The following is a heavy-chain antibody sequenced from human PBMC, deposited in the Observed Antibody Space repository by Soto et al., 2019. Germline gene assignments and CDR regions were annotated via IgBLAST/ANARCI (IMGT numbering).Heavy chain of an antibody. CDR1: GFTFDDYA. CDR3: AKGRNPSGYDAFDI. J-gene: IGHJ3*02. D-gene: IGHD5-12*01. CDR2: ISWNSGSI. Sequence: GGSLRLSCAASGFTFDDYAMHWVRQAPGKGLEWVSGISWNSGSIGYADSVKGRFTISRDNAKNSLYLQMNSLRAEDTALYYCAKGRNPSGYDAFDIWGQGTMVTVSS. V-gene: IGHV3-9*01.